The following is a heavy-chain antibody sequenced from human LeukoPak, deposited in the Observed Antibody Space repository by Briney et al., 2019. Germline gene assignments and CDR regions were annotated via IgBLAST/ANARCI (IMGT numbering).Heavy chain of an antibody. V-gene: IGHV3-23*01. CDR1: GFTFSSYS. Sequence: GGSLRLSCAASGFTFSSYSMNWVRQAPGKGLEWVSAISGSGGSTYYADSVKGRFTISRDNSKNTLYLQMNSLRAEDTAVYYCAKDELIYCSGGSCPAEYFQHWGQGTLVTVSS. CDR2: ISGSGGST. D-gene: IGHD2-15*01. CDR3: AKDELIYCSGGSCPAEYFQH. J-gene: IGHJ1*01.